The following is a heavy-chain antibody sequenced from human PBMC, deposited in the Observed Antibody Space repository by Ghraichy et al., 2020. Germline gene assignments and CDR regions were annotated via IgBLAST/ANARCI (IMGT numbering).Heavy chain of an antibody. D-gene: IGHD5-12*01. CDR3: AKARCSGYGCDYFDY. Sequence: GALNISCAASGFTFSSCAMAWVRQAPGKGLEWVTLIAVSDDFTYYADSVKGRFTISRDNSKKMLFLQMNSLRAEDTAVYFCAKARCSGYGCDYFDYWGQGTLVSVSS. CDR1: GFTFSSCA. CDR2: IAVSDDFT. V-gene: IGHV3-23*01. J-gene: IGHJ4*02.